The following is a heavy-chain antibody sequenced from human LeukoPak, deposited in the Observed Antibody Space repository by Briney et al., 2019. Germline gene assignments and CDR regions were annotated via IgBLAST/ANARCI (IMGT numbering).Heavy chain of an antibody. CDR3: AKDWGYGSGTYYDY. J-gene: IGHJ4*02. CDR1: GFTFSSHT. CDR2: IPSSGGST. Sequence: GGSLRLSCAASGFTFSSHTMSWVRQAPGKGLEWVSTIPSSGGSTYYADSVKGRFTISGDNSKNTLYLQMNSLRAEDTAVYYCAKDWGYGSGTYYDYWGQGTLVTVSS. V-gene: IGHV3-23*01. D-gene: IGHD3-10*01.